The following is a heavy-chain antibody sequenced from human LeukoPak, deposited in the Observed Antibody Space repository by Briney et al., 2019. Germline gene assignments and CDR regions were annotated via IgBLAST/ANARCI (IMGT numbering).Heavy chain of an antibody. J-gene: IGHJ5*02. CDR2: IYPGDSDT. Sequence: GESRRISGKGFGYSFTGYWIGWGRQMPGKGLGWMGIIYPGDSDTRYSPSFQGQVTHSADQSLRTAYLQWSSLQASDTAMYCCARRHRNGYKGWFDPWGQGTLVTVS. D-gene: IGHD5-24*01. V-gene: IGHV5-51*01. CDR1: GYSFTGYW. CDR3: ARRHRNGYKGWFDP.